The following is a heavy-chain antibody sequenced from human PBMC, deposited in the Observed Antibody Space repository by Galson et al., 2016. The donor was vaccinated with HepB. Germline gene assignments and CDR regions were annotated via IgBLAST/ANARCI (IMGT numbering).Heavy chain of an antibody. CDR2: SKSKSDGGSA. Sequence: SLRLSCAASGFTFINAWMTWVRQAPGKGLEWLGRSKSKSDGGSADYAAPVKGRFIISRDDSTNTLYLQMNSLKTEDTAVYFCTTERRGLRETYESHALWGQGTVVTVSS. CDR3: TTERRGLRETYESHAL. D-gene: IGHD3-10*01. J-gene: IGHJ4*02. CDR1: GFTFINAW. V-gene: IGHV3-15*01.